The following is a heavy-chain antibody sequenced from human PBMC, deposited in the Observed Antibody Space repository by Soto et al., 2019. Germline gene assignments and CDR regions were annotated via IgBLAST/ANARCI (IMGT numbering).Heavy chain of an antibody. D-gene: IGHD6-19*01. J-gene: IGHJ4*02. CDR1: GYTFTSYG. V-gene: IGHV1-18*01. Sequence: QVQLVQSGAEVKKPGASVKVSCKASGYTFTSYGISWVRQAPGQGLEWMGWISAYNGNTNYAQKLQGRVTMTTDTSTSTAYMELRSLRSDDTAVYYCARDWLSVAQWLSPVNFDYWGQGTLVTVSS. CDR2: ISAYNGNT. CDR3: ARDWLSVAQWLSPVNFDY.